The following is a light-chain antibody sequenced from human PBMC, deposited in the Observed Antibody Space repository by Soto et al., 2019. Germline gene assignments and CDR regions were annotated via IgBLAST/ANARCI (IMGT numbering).Light chain of an antibody. CDR2: GNS. CDR3: QSYDSSLSGYVV. V-gene: IGLV1-40*01. Sequence: QSVLTQPPSVSGAPGQRVTISCTGSSANIVAGYDVHWYQQLPGTAPKLLIYGNSNRPSGVPDRFSGSKSGTSASLAITGLQAEDEAHYYCQSYDSSLSGYVVFGGGTKLTVL. J-gene: IGLJ2*01. CDR1: SANIVAGYD.